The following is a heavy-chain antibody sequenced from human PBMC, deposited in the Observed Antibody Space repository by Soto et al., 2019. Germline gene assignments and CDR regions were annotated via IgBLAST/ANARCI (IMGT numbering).Heavy chain of an antibody. CDR2: ISSDSVDI. J-gene: IGHJ4*02. CDR1: GFTFSEYY. V-gene: IGHV3-11*05. Sequence: QVQLVESGGGLVKPGGSLRLSCAASGFTFSEYYMNWVRQAPGKGLEWLSYISSDSVDINYADSVKGLFTISRVNADNSVYLQMNSLRAEDTPVYYGVRDASGSRGYGHWGQGTLVTVSP. D-gene: IGHD2-15*01. CDR3: VRDASGSRGYGH.